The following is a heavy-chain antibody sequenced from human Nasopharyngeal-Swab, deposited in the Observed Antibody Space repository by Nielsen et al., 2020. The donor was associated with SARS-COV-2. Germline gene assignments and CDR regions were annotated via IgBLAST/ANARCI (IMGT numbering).Heavy chain of an antibody. J-gene: IGHJ6*02. V-gene: IGHV4-31*02. CDR2: IYYSGST. CDR3: ARDRVVPAAMWAYYYYYGMDV. Sequence: PGKGLEWIGYIYYSGSTSSTPSLQSRVPISVDTSKNQFSLKLSSVTAADTAVYYCARDRVVPAAMWAYYYYYGMDVWGQGTTVTVSS. D-gene: IGHD2-2*01.